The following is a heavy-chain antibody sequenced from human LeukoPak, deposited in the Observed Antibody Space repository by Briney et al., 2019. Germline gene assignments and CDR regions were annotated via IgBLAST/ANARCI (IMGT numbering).Heavy chain of an antibody. CDR1: GFTFSSYE. CDR3: ARGPGYYDILTGYGADY. D-gene: IGHD3-9*01. CDR2: ISSSGSTI. V-gene: IGHV3-48*03. J-gene: IGHJ4*02. Sequence: PGGSLRLSCAASGFTFSSYEMNWVRQAPGKGLEWVSYISSSGSTIYYADSVKGRFTISRDNAKNSLYLQMNSLRAEDTAVYYCARGPGYYDILTGYGADYWGQGTLVTVSS.